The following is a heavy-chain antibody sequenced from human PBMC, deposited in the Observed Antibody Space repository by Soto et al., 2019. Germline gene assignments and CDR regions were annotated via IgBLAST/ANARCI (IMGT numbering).Heavy chain of an antibody. J-gene: IGHJ4*02. Sequence: QVQLQESGPGLVKPSQTLSLTCSVSGGSISSGDYYWSWIRQRPGKGLEWIGYIYYSGSTYYSPSHTSGVTISVDTSKNLFSRKLSSVTAAATAVYYWAILGGFGATTIDYWGQGTLVTVSS. CDR1: GGSISSGDYY. CDR2: IYYSGST. CDR3: AILGGFGATTIDY. V-gene: IGHV4-30-4*01. D-gene: IGHD3-10*01.